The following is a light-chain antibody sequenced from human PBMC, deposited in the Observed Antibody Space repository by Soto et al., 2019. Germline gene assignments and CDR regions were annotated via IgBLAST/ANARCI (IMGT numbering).Light chain of an antibody. V-gene: IGLV6-57*01. J-gene: IGLJ3*02. CDR2: EDN. CDR3: QSYDATNQV. CDR1: SGSIASNY. Sequence: NFMLTQPHSVSESPGKTVIISCTRSSGSIASNYVQWYQQRPGSSPTTVIYEDNQRPSGVPDRFSGSIDSSSNSASLTISGLETEDEADYFCQSYDATNQVCGGGTKGTVL.